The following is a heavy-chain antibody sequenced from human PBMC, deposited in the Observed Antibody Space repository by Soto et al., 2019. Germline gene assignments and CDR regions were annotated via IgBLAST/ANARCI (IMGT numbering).Heavy chain of an antibody. V-gene: IGHV3-30*18. D-gene: IGHD2-15*01. CDR1: GFTFSSYG. CDR2: ISYDGSNK. J-gene: IGHJ4*02. CDR3: AKDSCSGGSCYLWYYFDY. Sequence: GGSLRLSCAASGFTFSSYGMHWVRQAPGKGLEWVAVISYDGSNKYYADSAKGRFTIPRDNSRNTLYLQMNSLRAEDTAVYYCAKDSCSGGSCYLWYYFDYWGQGTLVTVSS.